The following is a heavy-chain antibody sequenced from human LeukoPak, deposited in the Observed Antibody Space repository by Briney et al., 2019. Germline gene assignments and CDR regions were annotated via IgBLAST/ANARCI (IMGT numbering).Heavy chain of an antibody. CDR3: ARAGSYSYGVLFDY. J-gene: IGHJ4*02. D-gene: IGHD5-18*01. CDR1: GFTFSSYE. CDR2: ISSSGSTI. V-gene: IGHV3-48*03. Sequence: GGSLRLSCAASGFTFSSYEMNWVRQVPGKGLEWVSYISSSGSTIYYADSVKGRFTISRDNAKNSLYLQMSSLRAEDTAVYYCARAGSYSYGVLFDYWGQGTLVTVSS.